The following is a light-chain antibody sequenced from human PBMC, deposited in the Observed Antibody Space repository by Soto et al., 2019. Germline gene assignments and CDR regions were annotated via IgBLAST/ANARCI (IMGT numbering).Light chain of an antibody. CDR2: SSS. J-gene: IGKJ1*01. CDR3: QQYRTSPLTWT. Sequence: ELVLTQSPGTLSLSPGDRTTLSCRASQSVSSTYLAWYQQRPGQAPRLLIYSSSSRASGIPDRFSGSGSGTDFTLTISRLEPEDFAVYYCQQYRTSPLTWTFGQGTKVEIK. CDR1: QSVSSTY. V-gene: IGKV3-20*01.